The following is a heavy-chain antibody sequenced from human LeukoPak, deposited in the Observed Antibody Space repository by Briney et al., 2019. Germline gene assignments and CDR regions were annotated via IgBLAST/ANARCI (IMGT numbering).Heavy chain of an antibody. V-gene: IGHV1-2*06. CDR3: ARDVGGYSGYADY. CDR1: GYTFTGYY. CDR2: INPNSGGT. J-gene: IGHJ4*02. Sequence: GASVKVSCKASGYTFTGYYMHWVRQARGQGLEWMGRINPNSGGTNYAQKFQGRVTTTRDTSISTAYMELSRLRSDDTAVYYCARDVGGYSGYADYWGQGTLVTVSS. D-gene: IGHD5-12*01.